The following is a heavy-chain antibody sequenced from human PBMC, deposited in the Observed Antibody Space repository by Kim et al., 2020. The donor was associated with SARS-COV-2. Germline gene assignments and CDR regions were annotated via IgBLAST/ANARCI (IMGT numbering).Heavy chain of an antibody. D-gene: IGHD2-8*01. CDR2: ISSSGRTL. CDR1: GFTFSSYE. Sequence: GGSLRLSCAASGFTFSSYEMNWVRQAPGKGLEWVSYISSSGRTLYYADSVKGRFTISRDNAKNSLYLQMNSLRAEDTAVYYCARDYKNLMVFAIRDFDYWGQGTLVTVSS. CDR3: ARDYKNLMVFAIRDFDY. J-gene: IGHJ4*02. V-gene: IGHV3-48*03.